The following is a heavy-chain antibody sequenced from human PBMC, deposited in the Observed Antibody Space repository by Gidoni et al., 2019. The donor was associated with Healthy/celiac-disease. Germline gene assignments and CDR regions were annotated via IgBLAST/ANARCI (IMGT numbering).Heavy chain of an antibody. CDR1: GGTFSSYA. V-gene: IGHV1-69*01. J-gene: IGHJ3*02. CDR2: IIPIFGTA. CDR3: AREGPYYYDSSDYYQDDAFDI. D-gene: IGHD3-22*01. Sequence: QVQLVQSGAEVKKPGSSVKVSCKASGGTFSSYAICWVRQAPGQGLEWMGGIIPIFGTANYAQKFQGRVTITADESTSTAYMELSSLRSEDTAVYYCAREGPYYYDSSDYYQDDAFDIWGQGTMVTVSS.